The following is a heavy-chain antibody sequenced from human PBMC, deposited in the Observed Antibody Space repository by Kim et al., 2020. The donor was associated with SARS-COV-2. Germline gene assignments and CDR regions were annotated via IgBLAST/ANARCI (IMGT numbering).Heavy chain of an antibody. J-gene: IGHJ6*02. Sequence: GGSLRLSCAASGFTFSSYAMSWVRQAPGKGLEWVSAISGSGGSTYYADSVKGRFAISRDNSKNTLYLQMNSLRAEDTAVYYCAKDLGYYDFWSGYYSLAIYYYGMDVWGQGTTVTVSS. CDR2: ISGSGGST. CDR3: AKDLGYYDFWSGYYSLAIYYYGMDV. V-gene: IGHV3-23*01. CDR1: GFTFSSYA. D-gene: IGHD3-3*01.